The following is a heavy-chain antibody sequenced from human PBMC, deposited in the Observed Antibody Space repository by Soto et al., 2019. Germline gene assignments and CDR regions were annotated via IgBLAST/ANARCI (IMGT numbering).Heavy chain of an antibody. J-gene: IGHJ6*02. D-gene: IGHD6-6*01. V-gene: IGHV1-69*13. CDR2: IIPIFGTA. Sequence: SVKVSCKASGGTFSSYSISWVRQAPGQGLEWMGGIIPIFGTANYAQKFQGRVTITAGESTSTAYMELSSLRSEDTAVYYCANGVAARPYYYYGMDVWGQGTTVTVS. CDR1: GGTFSSYS. CDR3: ANGVAARPYYYYGMDV.